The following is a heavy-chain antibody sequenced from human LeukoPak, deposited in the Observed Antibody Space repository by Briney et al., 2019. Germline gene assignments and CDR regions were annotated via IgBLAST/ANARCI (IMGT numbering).Heavy chain of an antibody. CDR1: GYSISSGYF. V-gene: IGHV4-38-2*02. CDR2: IYHSGST. CDR3: ARSVALTGTTWYFDL. D-gene: IGHD4-17*01. J-gene: IGHJ2*01. Sequence: SETLSLTCTVSGYSISSGYFWGRIRQPPGKGLEWIGNIYHSGSTYYNPSLKSRVTISVDTSKNQFSLKLSSVTAADTAVYYCARSVALTGTTWYFDLWGRGTLVTVSS.